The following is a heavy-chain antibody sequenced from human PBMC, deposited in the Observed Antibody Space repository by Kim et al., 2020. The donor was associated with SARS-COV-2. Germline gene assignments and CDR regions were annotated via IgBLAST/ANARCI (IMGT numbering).Heavy chain of an antibody. D-gene: IGHD2-2*01. J-gene: IGHJ4*02. Sequence: GGSLRLSCAASGFTFSSYAMSWVRQAPGNGLEWVSAISGSGGSTYYADSVKGRFTISRDNSKNTLYLQMNSLRAEDTAVYYCAKDPEWVVPAAKADYWGQGTLVTVSS. CDR1: GFTFSSYA. CDR3: AKDPEWVVPAAKADY. V-gene: IGHV3-23*01. CDR2: ISGSGGST.